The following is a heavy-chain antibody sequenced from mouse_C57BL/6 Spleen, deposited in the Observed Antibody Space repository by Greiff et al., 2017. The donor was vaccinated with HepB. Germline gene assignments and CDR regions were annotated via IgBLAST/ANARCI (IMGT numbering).Heavy chain of an antibody. Sequence: VQRVESGAELVRPGASVTLSCKASGYTFTDYEMHWVKQTPVHGLEWIGAIDPETGGTAYNQKFKGKAILTADKSSSTAYMGLRSLTSEDSAVYYCTRYYGSSYEAMDYWGQGTSVTVSS. D-gene: IGHD1-1*01. CDR2: IDPETGGT. CDR1: GYTFTDYE. V-gene: IGHV1-15*01. CDR3: TRYYGSSYEAMDY. J-gene: IGHJ4*01.